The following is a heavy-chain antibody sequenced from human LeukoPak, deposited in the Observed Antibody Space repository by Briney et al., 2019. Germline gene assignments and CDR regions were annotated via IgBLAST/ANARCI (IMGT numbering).Heavy chain of an antibody. CDR3: ASHPPMRNCYGSGSRRTNWFDP. J-gene: IGHJ5*02. D-gene: IGHD3-10*01. CDR1: GGSISSSSYY. V-gene: IGHV4-39*01. CDR2: IYYSGST. Sequence: NPSETLSLTCTVSGGSISSSSYYWGWIRQPPGKGLEWIGSIYYSGSTYYNPSLKSRVTISVDTSKNQFSLKLSSVTAADTAVYYCASHPPMRNCYGSGSRRTNWFDPWGQGTLVTVSS.